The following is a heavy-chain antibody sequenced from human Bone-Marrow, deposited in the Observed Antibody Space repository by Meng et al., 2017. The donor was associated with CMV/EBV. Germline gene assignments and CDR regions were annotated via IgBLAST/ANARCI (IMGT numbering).Heavy chain of an antibody. CDR3: AREYCSSTSCYHYFDY. CDR1: GYTFTGYY. CDR2: INPNSGGT. Sequence: ASVKVSCKASGYTFTGYYMHWVRQAPGQGLEWMGWINPNSGGTNYAQKFQGRVTMTRDTSISTAYMELSRLRSDDTAVHYCAREYCSSTSCYHYFDYWGQGTLVTVSS. D-gene: IGHD2-2*01. J-gene: IGHJ4*02. V-gene: IGHV1-2*02.